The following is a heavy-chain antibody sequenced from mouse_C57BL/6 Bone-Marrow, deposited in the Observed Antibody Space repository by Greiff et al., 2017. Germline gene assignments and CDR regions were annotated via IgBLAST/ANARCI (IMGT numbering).Heavy chain of an antibody. CDR1: GYTFTSYW. CDR2: IDPSDSYT. Sequence: VQLQQPGAELVMPGASAKLSCKASGYTFTSYWMHWVKQRPGQGLEWIGEIDPSDSYTNYNQKFKGKSTLTVDKSSSTAYMHLSSLTSEDSAVYYGARGGLLPVFDYWGQGTTLTVSA. V-gene: IGHV1-69*01. J-gene: IGHJ2*01. CDR3: ARGGLLPVFDY. D-gene: IGHD1-1*01.